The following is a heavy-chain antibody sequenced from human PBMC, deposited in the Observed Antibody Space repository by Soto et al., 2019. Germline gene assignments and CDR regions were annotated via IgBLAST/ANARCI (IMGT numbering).Heavy chain of an antibody. CDR2: ISAYNGNT. V-gene: IGHV1-18*01. J-gene: IGHJ6*02. CDR1: GYTFTSYG. CDR3: AGSPLDLYHHYYYYGMDV. D-gene: IGHD2-2*02. Sequence: QVQLVQSGAEVKKPGASVKVSCKASGYTFTSYGISWVRQAPGQGLEWMGWISAYNGNTNDAQKLQGRVTMTTDTSTSTAYMRLRRLRSDDTAVYYCAGSPLDLYHHYYYYGMDVWGQGTTVTVSS.